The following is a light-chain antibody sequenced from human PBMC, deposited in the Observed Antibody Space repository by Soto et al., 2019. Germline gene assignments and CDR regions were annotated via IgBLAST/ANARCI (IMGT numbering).Light chain of an antibody. V-gene: IGKV3-15*01. CDR3: QQYHNWPPQYT. J-gene: IGKJ2*01. CDR1: QTIASN. CDR2: GAS. Sequence: EIVMTQSPASLSVSPGDGATLSCRASQTIASNLAWYQQKPGQGPRLLIHGASTTAAGVPARFSGSGSGTDFALTISGLQSEDFAVYDCQQYHNWPPQYTFGQGTKLQIK.